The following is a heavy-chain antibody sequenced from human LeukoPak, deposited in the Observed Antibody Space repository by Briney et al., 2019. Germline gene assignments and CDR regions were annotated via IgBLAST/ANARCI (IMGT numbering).Heavy chain of an antibody. CDR1: GFSLSTSGMC. V-gene: IGHV2-70*11. CDR3: ARYSGSYYYFDY. CDR2: TDCDGDK. J-gene: IGHJ4*02. Sequence: SGPALVKPTQTLTLTCTFSGFSLSTSGMCVSWIRQPPVKALEWLARTDCDGDKYYSTSLKTRLTISKDNSKNQVVLTMTNMDPVDTATYYSARYSGSYYYFDYWGQGTLVTVSS. D-gene: IGHD1-26*01.